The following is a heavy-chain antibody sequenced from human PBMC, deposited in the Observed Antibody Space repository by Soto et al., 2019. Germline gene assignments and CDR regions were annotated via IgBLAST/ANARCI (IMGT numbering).Heavy chain of an antibody. CDR3: ARGNSSGWYNDAFDI. CDR1: GGSISSYY. V-gene: IGHV4-59*01. Sequence: QVQLQESGPGLVKPSETLSLTCTVSGGSISSYYWSWIRQPPGKGQEWIGYIYYSGSTNYNPSLKSRVTISVDTSKNQFSLKLSSVTAADTAVYYCARGNSSGWYNDAFDIWGQGTMVTVSS. J-gene: IGHJ3*02. D-gene: IGHD6-19*01. CDR2: IYYSGST.